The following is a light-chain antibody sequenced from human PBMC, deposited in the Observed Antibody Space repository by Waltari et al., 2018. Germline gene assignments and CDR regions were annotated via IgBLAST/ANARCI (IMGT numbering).Light chain of an antibody. CDR2: DAS. J-gene: IGKJ2*01. Sequence: EFALTQSPRPPSLSPGERATFSGRASQSISGNYLAWSQQKPGQAPRLLIYDASFRATGIPDSFSGSGSGTDFTLTVTRLKPEDCAVYYCQQYDTPPWTFGQGTKLDIK. V-gene: IGKV3-20*01. CDR3: QQYDTPPWT. CDR1: QSISGNY.